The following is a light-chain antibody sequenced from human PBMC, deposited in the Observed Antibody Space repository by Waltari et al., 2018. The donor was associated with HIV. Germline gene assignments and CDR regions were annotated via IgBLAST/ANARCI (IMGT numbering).Light chain of an antibody. CDR3: QSYDSSLSVWV. Sequence: QSVLTQPPSVSGAPGQRVTISCTGSSSNIGAGYDVHWYQQIPGKAPNLLIYGISLRPSGVPDRFSGSKSGTSASRAITGLQAEDEADYYCQSYDSSLSVWVFGGGTKLTVL. CDR1: SSNIGAGYD. V-gene: IGLV1-40*01. CDR2: GIS. J-gene: IGLJ3*02.